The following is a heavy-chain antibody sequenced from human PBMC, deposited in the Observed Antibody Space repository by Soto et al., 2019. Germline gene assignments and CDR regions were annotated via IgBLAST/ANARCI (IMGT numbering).Heavy chain of an antibody. D-gene: IGHD1-26*01. V-gene: IGHV3-30*03. CDR2: ISRDGGTK. J-gene: IGHJ1*01. Sequence: QVQLVESGGGVVQPGRSLRLSCAVSGFTVSTYGMHWVRQAPGKGLEWVAVISRDGGTKYYADSVKGRFTISRYNSRTTLFLEMNSLRGDDVAVYYCTGEVAWGYWGQGTLVTVSS. CDR1: GFTVSTYG. CDR3: TGEVAWGY.